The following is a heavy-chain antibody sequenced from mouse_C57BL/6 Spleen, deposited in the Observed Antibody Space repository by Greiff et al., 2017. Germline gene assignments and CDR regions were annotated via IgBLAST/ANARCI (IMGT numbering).Heavy chain of an antibody. CDR2: IWWDDDK. J-gene: IGHJ3*01. CDR1: GFSLSTFGVG. CDR3: SRIAGPSWFAY. V-gene: IGHV8-8*01. Sequence: QVTLKVSGPGILQPSQTLSLTCSFSGFSLSTFGVGVGGIRQPSGKGLEWLAQIWWDDDKTYNPALKSQLTISNDTSKNQLFLNFANVDTADTATSYCSRIAGPSWFAYWGQGTLVTVSA.